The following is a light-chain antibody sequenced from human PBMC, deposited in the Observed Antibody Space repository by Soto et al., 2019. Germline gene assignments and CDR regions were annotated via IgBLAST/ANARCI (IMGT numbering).Light chain of an antibody. CDR3: QQYNNCPRA. J-gene: IGKJ3*01. CDR1: QSVSSN. CDR2: GAS. Sequence: EIGMTQSQATLSVAPGERATLSCLASQSVSSNLAWYQQKPGQGPRLLIYGASTRATGVPARFSGSGYGTDFTLPISGLQSEDFAVYYCQQYNNCPRAFGPGTKVDI. V-gene: IGKV3-15*01.